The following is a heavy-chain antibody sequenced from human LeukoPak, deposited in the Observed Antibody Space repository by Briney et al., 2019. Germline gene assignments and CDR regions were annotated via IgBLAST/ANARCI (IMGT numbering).Heavy chain of an antibody. CDR2: IYYSGST. D-gene: IGHD3-10*01. V-gene: IGHV4-59*01. Sequence: PSETLSLTCTVSGGSISSYYWSWIRQPPGKGLEWIGYIYYSGSTNYNPSLKSRVTISVDTYKNQFSLKLSSVTAADTAVYYCARSALLWFGELLPGDYWGQGTLVTVSS. J-gene: IGHJ4*02. CDR1: GGSISSYY. CDR3: ARSALLWFGELLPGDY.